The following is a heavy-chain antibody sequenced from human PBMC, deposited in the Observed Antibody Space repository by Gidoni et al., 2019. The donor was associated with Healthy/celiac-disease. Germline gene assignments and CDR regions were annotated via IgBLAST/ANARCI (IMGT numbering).Heavy chain of an antibody. D-gene: IGHD3-10*01. Sequence: QGQLVQSGAEVKKPGAAVQVSGKAAGYTCTGYYMNRVRQAPGQGLEWMGWINPNSGGTIYAQKFHGSVTMTSDTSISTAYMVLSRLRSAVTAVYYCARDHQGSGSHFDYWGQCALVTVSS. CDR1: GYTCTGYY. CDR2: INPNSGGT. J-gene: IGHJ4*02. V-gene: IGHV1-2*02. CDR3: ARDHQGSGSHFDY.